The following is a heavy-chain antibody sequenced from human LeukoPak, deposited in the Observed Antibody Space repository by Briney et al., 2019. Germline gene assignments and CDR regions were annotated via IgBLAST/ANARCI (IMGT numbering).Heavy chain of an antibody. CDR2: ISSSSSTI. CDR1: GFTFSDYY. Sequence: PGGSLRLSCAASGFTFSDYYMSWIRQAPGKGLEWVSYISSSSSTIYYADSVKGRFTISRDNAKTSLYLQMDSLTAEDTALYYCAKDIHYFQSDYWGQGTLVTVSS. V-gene: IGHV3-11*04. D-gene: IGHD3-10*01. J-gene: IGHJ4*02. CDR3: AKDIHYFQSDY.